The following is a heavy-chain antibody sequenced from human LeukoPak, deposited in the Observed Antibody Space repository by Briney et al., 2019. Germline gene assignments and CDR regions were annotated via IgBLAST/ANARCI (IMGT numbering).Heavy chain of an antibody. CDR2: INHSGST. Sequence: SETLSLTCAVYGGSFSGYYWSWFRQPPGKGLEWIGEINHSGSTNYNPSLKSRVTISVDTSKNQFSLKLSSVTAADTAVHYCARGPPGSSAEYWGQGTLVTVSS. CDR3: ARGPPGSSAEY. CDR1: GGSFSGYY. V-gene: IGHV4-34*01. D-gene: IGHD3-10*01. J-gene: IGHJ4*02.